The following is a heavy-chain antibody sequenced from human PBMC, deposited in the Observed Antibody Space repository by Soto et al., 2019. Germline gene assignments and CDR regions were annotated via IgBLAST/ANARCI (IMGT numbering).Heavy chain of an antibody. CDR1: GGSFSGYY. V-gene: IGHV4-34*01. D-gene: IGHD5-12*01. Sequence: SETLSLTCAVYGGSFSGYYWSWIRQPPGKGLEWIGEINHSGSTNYNPSLKSRVTISVDTSKNQFSLKLSSVAAADTAVYYCARARRGYSGYDFGYWGQGTLVTVSS. CDR2: INHSGST. CDR3: ARARRGYSGYDFGY. J-gene: IGHJ4*02.